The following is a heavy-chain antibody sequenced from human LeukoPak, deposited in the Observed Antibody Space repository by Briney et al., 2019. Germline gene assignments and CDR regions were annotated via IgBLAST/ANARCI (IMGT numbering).Heavy chain of an antibody. J-gene: IGHJ4*02. CDR1: GGSISSYY. D-gene: IGHD6-6*01. Sequence: SETLSLTCTVSGGSISSYYWSWIRQPPGKGLVWIGYIYYSGSTNYNPSLKSRVTISVDTSKNQFSLKLSSVTAADTAVYYCARAEYPGYFDYWGQGTLVTVSS. CDR2: IYYSGST. V-gene: IGHV4-59*01. CDR3: ARAEYPGYFDY.